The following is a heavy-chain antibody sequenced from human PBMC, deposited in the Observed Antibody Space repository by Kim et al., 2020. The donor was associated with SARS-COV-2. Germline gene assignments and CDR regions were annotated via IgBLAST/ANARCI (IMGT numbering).Heavy chain of an antibody. J-gene: IGHJ3*02. D-gene: IGHD3-22*01. Sequence: KSRVTISVDTSKNQFSLKLSSVTAADTAVYYCAIPSYYYDSSGEGDAFDIWGQGTMVTVSS. CDR3: AIPSYYYDSSGEGDAFDI. V-gene: IGHV4-39*01.